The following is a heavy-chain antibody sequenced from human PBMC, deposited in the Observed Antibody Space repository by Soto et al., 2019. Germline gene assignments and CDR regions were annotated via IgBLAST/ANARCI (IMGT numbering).Heavy chain of an antibody. J-gene: IGHJ4*02. CDR3: AKEAGGGTRMLISSFDY. CDR1: GFTFDDYA. Sequence: GGSLRLSCAASGFTFDDYAMHWVRQAPGKGLKLVSGISWNSGNTDYADAVKGRFTISRDNSENTLYLKMNGLRADDTAVYYCAKEAGGGTRMLISSFDYWGQGTLVTVSS. CDR2: ISWNSGNT. D-gene: IGHD3-16*01. V-gene: IGHV3-9*01.